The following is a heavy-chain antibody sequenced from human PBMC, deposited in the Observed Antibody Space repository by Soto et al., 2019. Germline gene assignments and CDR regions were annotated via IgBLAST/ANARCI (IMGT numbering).Heavy chain of an antibody. CDR2: ISYDGSNK. Sequence: GGSLRLSCAASGFTFSSYGMHWVRQAPGKGLEWVAVISYDGSNKYYADSVKGRFTISRDNSKNTLYLQMNSLRAEDTAVYYCAKDFSFWYGSGRSNWFDPWGQGTLVTVSS. V-gene: IGHV3-30*18. D-gene: IGHD3-10*01. CDR3: AKDFSFWYGSGRSNWFDP. CDR1: GFTFSSYG. J-gene: IGHJ5*02.